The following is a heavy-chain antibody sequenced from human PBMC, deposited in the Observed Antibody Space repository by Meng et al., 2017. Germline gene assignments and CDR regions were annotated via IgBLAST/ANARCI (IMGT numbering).Heavy chain of an antibody. Sequence: SGPTLVKPTQTLTLTCTFSGFSLSTSGVGVGWIRQPPGKALEWLALIYWNDDKRYSPSPKSRLTITKDTSKNQVVLTMTNMDPVDTATYYCAHSRWQRITMVRGVRDYYYYYGMDVWGQGTTVTVSS. D-gene: IGHD3-10*01. J-gene: IGHJ6*02. CDR3: AHSRWQRITMVRGVRDYYYYYGMDV. CDR2: IYWNDDK. CDR1: GFSLSTSGVG. V-gene: IGHV2-5*01.